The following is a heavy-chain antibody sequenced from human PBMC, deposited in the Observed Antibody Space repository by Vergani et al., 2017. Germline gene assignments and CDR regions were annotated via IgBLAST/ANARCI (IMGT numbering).Heavy chain of an antibody. CDR2: IYHSGST. J-gene: IGHJ4*02. V-gene: IGHV4-30-2*01. D-gene: IGHD2-2*02. CDR3: ARGYCSSTSCYTFDY. Sequence: QVQLQESGPGLVKPSQTLSLTCAVSGGSISSGGYSWSWIRQPPGKGLEWIGYIYHSGSTYYNPSLKSRVTISVDRSKNQFSLKLSSVTAADTAVYYCARGYCSSTSCYTFDYWGQGTLVTVSS. CDR1: GGSISSGGYS.